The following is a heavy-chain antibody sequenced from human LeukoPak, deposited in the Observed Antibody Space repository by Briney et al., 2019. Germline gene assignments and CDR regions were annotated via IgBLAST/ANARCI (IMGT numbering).Heavy chain of an antibody. CDR2: IYYSGST. CDR3: AREQRMVRGVITLDY. J-gene: IGHJ4*02. Sequence: SQTLSLTCTVSGGSISSGGYYWSWIRQHPGTGLEWIGYIYYSGSTYYNPSLKSRVTISVDTSKNQFSLKLSSVTAADTAVYYCAREQRMVRGVITLDYWGQGTQVTVSS. D-gene: IGHD3-10*01. V-gene: IGHV4-31*03. CDR1: GGSISSGGYY.